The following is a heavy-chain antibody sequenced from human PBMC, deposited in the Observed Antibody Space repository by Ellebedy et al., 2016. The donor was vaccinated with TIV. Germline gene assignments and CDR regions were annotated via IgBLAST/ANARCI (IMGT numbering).Heavy chain of an antibody. J-gene: IGHJ4*02. CDR3: ARDVDGDYFDY. V-gene: IGHV4-31*03. D-gene: IGHD4-17*01. CDR2: IYYSGST. Sequence: SETLSLTXTVSGGSISSGGYYWSWIRQHPGKGLEWIGYIYYSGSTYYNPSLKSRVTISVDTSKNQFSLKLSSVTAADTAVYYCARDVDGDYFDYWGQGTLVTVSS. CDR1: GGSISSGGYY.